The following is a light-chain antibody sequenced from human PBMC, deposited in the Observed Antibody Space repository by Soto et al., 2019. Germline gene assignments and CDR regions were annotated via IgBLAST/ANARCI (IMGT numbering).Light chain of an antibody. J-gene: IGLJ1*01. Sequence: QSVLTQPPSASGSPGQSVTISCTGTSSDVGAYDYVSWYQQHPGKAPKHMIYEINKRPSGVPDRFSCSKSGNTASLTVSGLQAEDEADYYCSSFAGSNNFPYVFGTGTKLTVL. V-gene: IGLV2-8*01. CDR3: SSFAGSNNFPYV. CDR2: EIN. CDR1: SSDVGAYDY.